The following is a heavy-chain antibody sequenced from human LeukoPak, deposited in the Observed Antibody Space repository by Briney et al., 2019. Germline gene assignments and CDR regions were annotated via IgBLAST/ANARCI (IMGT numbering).Heavy chain of an antibody. J-gene: IGHJ4*02. D-gene: IGHD5-18*01. CDR1: GFTFSSYG. Sequence: GGSLRLSCAASGFTFSSYGMHWVRQAPGKGLEWVAFIRYDGSNKYYADSVKGRFTISRDNSKNTLYLQMNSLRAEDTAVYYCAKKWGPTWIQLWLLDYWGQGTLVTVSS. V-gene: IGHV3-30*02. CDR2: IRYDGSNK. CDR3: AKKWGPTWIQLWLLDY.